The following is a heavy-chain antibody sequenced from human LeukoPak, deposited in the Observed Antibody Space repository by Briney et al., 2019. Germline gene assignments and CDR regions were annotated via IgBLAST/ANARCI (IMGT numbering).Heavy chain of an antibody. V-gene: IGHV3-30*03. CDR2: ISYDGSNK. CDR3: AIYGSGEIDY. D-gene: IGHD3-10*01. CDR1: GFTFSSYG. J-gene: IGHJ4*02. Sequence: PGRSLRLSCAASGFTFSSYGMHWVGQALGKGLEWVAVISYDGSNKYYADSVKGRFTISRDNSKNTLYLQMNSLRAEDTAVYYCAIYGSGEIDYWGQGPLVTVSS.